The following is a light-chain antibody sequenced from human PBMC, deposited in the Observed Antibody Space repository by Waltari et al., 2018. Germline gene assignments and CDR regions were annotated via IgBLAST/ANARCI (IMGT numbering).Light chain of an antibody. CDR1: QSVSRA. Sequence: DIVLTQSPGTLSLSPGERATLSCRASQSVSRALAWYQQKPGQAPRLLIYDASRRATGIPDRFSGSVSGTDFSLTITGLEPEDFAVYYCQHYVRLPATFGQGTKVEIK. V-gene: IGKV3-20*01. J-gene: IGKJ1*01. CDR2: DAS. CDR3: QHYVRLPAT.